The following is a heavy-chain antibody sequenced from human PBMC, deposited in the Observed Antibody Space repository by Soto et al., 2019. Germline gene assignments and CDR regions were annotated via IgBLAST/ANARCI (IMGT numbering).Heavy chain of an antibody. Sequence: GGSLRLSCAASGFTFSSYAMSWVRQAPGKGLEWVSGISGSGGRTYNADSVKGRLTISRDNSKNTLYLQVNSLTAEDTAVYYCTKEDETGTVDYWGQGTLVTVSS. J-gene: IGHJ4*02. D-gene: IGHD1-7*01. CDR3: TKEDETGTVDY. V-gene: IGHV3-23*01. CDR2: ISGSGGRT. CDR1: GFTFSSYA.